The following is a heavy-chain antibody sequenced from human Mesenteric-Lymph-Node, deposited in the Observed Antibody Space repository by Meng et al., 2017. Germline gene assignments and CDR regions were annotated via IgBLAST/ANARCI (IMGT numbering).Heavy chain of an antibody. CDR2: IYYSGST. D-gene: IGHD4-17*01. J-gene: IGHJ3*02. V-gene: IGHV4-30-4*01. CDR1: GGSTSSSDYY. CDR3: ARDSRMTTVLASQNDAFDI. Sequence: QVQLQESGPGLVKPSQTLSRTCTVSGGSTSSSDYYWSWIRQPPGKGLEWIGYIYYSGSTYYNPSLKSRVTISVDTSKNQFSLKLRSVTAADTAVYYCARDSRMTTVLASQNDAFDIWGQGTMVTVSS.